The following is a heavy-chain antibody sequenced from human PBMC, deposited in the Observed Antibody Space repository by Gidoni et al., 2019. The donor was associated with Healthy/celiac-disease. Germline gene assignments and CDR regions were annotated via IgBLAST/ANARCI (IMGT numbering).Heavy chain of an antibody. D-gene: IGHD3-10*01. CDR1: GFTFSSYS. CDR2: ISSSSSYI. J-gene: IGHJ4*02. CDR3: ARDRPYYYGSGSYYYFDY. V-gene: IGHV3-21*01. Sequence: EVQLVESGGGLVKPGGSLRLSCAASGFTFSSYSMNWVRQAPGKGLEWVSSISSSSSYIYYADSVKGRFTISRDNAKNSLYLQMNSLRAEDTAVYYCARDRPYYYGSGSYYYFDYWGQGTLVTVSS.